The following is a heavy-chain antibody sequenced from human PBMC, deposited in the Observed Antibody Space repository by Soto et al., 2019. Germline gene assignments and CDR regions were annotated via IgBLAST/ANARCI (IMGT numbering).Heavy chain of an antibody. Sequence: GTSAEVSSEVSGDAITELSMHCARQAPEKGLEWMGGFDPEDGETIYAQKFQGRVTMTEDTSTDTAYMELSSLRSEDTAVYYCATPKITRAVPAAYAFDIWGQGTMVTVSS. CDR2: FDPEDGET. D-gene: IGHD2-2*01. CDR1: GDAITELS. J-gene: IGHJ3*02. CDR3: ATPKITRAVPAAYAFDI. V-gene: IGHV1-24*01.